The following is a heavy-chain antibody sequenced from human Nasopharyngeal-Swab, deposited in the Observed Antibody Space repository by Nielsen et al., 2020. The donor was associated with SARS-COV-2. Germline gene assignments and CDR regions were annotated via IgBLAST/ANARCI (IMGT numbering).Heavy chain of an antibody. J-gene: IGHJ6*03. CDR1: GFTFSSYG. CDR3: ARGTGYYYYMDV. D-gene: IGHD1-14*01. Sequence: GESLKISCAASGFTFSSYGMHWVRQAPGKGLEWVAVIWYDGSNKYYADSVKGRFTISRDNSKNTLYLQMNSLRAEDTAVYYCARGTGYYYYMDVWGKGTTVTSP. CDR2: IWYDGSNK. V-gene: IGHV3-33*01.